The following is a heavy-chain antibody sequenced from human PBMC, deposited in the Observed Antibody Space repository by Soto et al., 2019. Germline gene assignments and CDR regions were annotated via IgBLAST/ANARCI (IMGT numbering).Heavy chain of an antibody. J-gene: IGHJ4*02. CDR3: ATKPPDYDFWSGYYRY. CDR2: FDPEDGET. D-gene: IGHD3-3*01. V-gene: IGHV1-24*01. Sequence: ASVKVSCKVSGYTLTELSMHWVRQAPGKGLEWMGGFDPEDGETIYAQKFQGRVTMTEDTSTDTAYMELSSLRSEDTAVYYCATKPPDYDFWSGYYRYWGQGTLVTVSS. CDR1: GYTLTELS.